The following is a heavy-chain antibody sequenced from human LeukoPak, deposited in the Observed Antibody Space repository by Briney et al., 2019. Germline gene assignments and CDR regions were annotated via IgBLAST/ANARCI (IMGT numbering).Heavy chain of an antibody. J-gene: IGHJ6*03. CDR1: GYTFTSYD. Sequence: ASVKVSCKASGYTFTSYDINWVRQATGQGLEWMGGIIPIFGTANYAQKFQGRVTITTDESTSTAYMELSSLRSEDTAVYYCARAAGDQDYYYYMDVWGKGTTVTVSS. CDR2: IIPIFGTA. V-gene: IGHV1-69*05. D-gene: IGHD7-27*01. CDR3: ARAAGDQDYYYYMDV.